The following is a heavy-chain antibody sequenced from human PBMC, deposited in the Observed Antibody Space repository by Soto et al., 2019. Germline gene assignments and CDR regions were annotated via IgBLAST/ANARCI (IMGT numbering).Heavy chain of an antibody. CDR2: INHSGST. V-gene: IGHV4-34*01. Sequence: SETLSLTCAVYGGSFSCYYWSWIRQAPGKGLEWIGEINHSGSTNYNPSLKSRVTISVDTSRNQFSLKLSSVTAADTAVYYCARNGSYYDFWSGYYFGGGMDVWGQGTTVTVS. CDR3: ARNGSYYDFWSGYYFGGGMDV. CDR1: GGSFSCYY. D-gene: IGHD3-3*01. J-gene: IGHJ6*02.